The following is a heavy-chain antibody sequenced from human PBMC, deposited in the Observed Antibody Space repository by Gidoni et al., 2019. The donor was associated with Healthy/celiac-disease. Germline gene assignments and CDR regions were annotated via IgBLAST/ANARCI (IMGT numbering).Heavy chain of an antibody. CDR1: GYTSTGSY. V-gene: IGHV1-2*02. J-gene: IGHJ4*02. Sequence: QVQLVQSGAEVKKPGASVKVSCRAPGYTSTGSYLHWVRQAPGQGLEWMGWINPNSGGTNYAQKFQGRVTMTRDTSISTAYMELSRLRSDDTAVYYCARPRPGNRGYPNPPLGYWGQGTLVTVSS. D-gene: IGHD3-22*01. CDR3: ARPRPGNRGYPNPPLGY. CDR2: INPNSGGT.